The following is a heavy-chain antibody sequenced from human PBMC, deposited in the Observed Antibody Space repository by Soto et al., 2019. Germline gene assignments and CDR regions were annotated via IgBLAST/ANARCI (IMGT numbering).Heavy chain of an antibody. Sequence: SETLSLTCTVSGGSVSNSNYYWGWIRQSPGKGLEWIGSVYYRGRSYSKSSVKSRVTISVDTSKNQFSLNLNSVTASDTAVYFCVSQRTSVLTQAYFDYWGPGALVTVS. J-gene: IGHJ4*02. D-gene: IGHD2-8*01. V-gene: IGHV4-39*01. CDR3: VSQRTSVLTQAYFDY. CDR1: GGSVSNSNYY. CDR2: VYYRGRS.